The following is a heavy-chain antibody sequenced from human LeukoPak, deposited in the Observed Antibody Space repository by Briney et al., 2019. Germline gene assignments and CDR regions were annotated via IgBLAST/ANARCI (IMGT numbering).Heavy chain of an antibody. CDR2: IYYIGNT. CDR1: GGSISNGAYY. D-gene: IGHD1-1*01. V-gene: IGHV4-39*01. J-gene: IGHJ4*02. Sequence: SETLSLTCTVSGGSISNGAYYWGWLRQSPGKGLEWIGTIYYIGNTYYNPALQSRVTISVDTSKNQFSLKLTSVTAADTAVFYCARLLYNWNGIDYWGQGTLVTVSS. CDR3: ARLLYNWNGIDY.